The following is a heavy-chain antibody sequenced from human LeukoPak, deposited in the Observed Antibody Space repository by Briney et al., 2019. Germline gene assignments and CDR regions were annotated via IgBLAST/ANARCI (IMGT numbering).Heavy chain of an antibody. Sequence: PGRSLRLSCAASGFTFSSYSMNWVRQAPGKGLEWVSYISSSSSTIYYADSVKGRFTISRDNAKNSLYLQMNSLRAEDTAVYYCARGPSRITMIVVAQTGSAEYFQHWGQGTLVTVSS. D-gene: IGHD3-22*01. J-gene: IGHJ1*01. CDR2: ISSSSSTI. V-gene: IGHV3-48*04. CDR3: ARGPSRITMIVVAQTGSAEYFQH. CDR1: GFTFSSYS.